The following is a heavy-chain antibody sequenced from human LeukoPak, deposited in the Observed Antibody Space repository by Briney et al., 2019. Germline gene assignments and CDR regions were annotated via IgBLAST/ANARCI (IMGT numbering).Heavy chain of an antibody. J-gene: IGHJ5*02. CDR2: IFYSGNT. V-gene: IGHV4-39*02. CDR3: ARDGGGGYNDNWFDP. D-gene: IGHD5-18*01. CDR1: GGSISSSNYY. Sequence: SETLSLTCTVSGGSISSSNYYWGWIRQPPGKGLEWIGSIFYSGNTYYNPSLNSRVTISVDTSRNQFSLKLSSVTAADTAVYYCARDGGGGYNDNWFDPWGQGTLVTVSS.